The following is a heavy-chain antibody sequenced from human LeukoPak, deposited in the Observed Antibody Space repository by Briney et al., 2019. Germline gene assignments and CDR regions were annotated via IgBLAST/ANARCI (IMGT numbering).Heavy chain of an antibody. CDR3: ARVPRSYYYYYYMDV. J-gene: IGHJ6*03. V-gene: IGHV4-59*01. Sequence: PSETLSLTCTVSGGSISGYHWSWIRQPPGKGLEWLGYIYYSGSSNYNPSLKSRVTISADTSKNQSSLKLSSVTAADTAVYYCARVPRSYYYYYYMDVWGKGTTVTVSS. CDR1: GGSISGYH. CDR2: IYYSGSS.